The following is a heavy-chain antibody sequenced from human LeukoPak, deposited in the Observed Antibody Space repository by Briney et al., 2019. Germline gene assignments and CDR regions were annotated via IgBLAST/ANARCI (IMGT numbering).Heavy chain of an antibody. CDR1: GGTFSSYA. V-gene: IGHV1-69*04. J-gene: IGHJ4*02. Sequence: SVKVSCKASGGTFSSYAISWVRQAPGQGLEWMGRIIPILGVANYAQKFQGRVTITADKSTSTAYMELSSLRSEDTAVYYCARGQAALATIFNWGQGTLVTVSS. D-gene: IGHD5-12*01. CDR2: IIPILGVA. CDR3: ARGQAALATIFN.